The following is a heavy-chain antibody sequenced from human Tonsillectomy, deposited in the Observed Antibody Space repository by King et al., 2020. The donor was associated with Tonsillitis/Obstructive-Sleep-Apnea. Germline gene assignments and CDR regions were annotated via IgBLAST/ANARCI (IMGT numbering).Heavy chain of an antibody. CDR3: ARGLYSSGWHYFDY. Sequence: QLQESGPGLVKPSETLSLTCTVSRGSISSSSYYWGWIRQPPRKGLEWIGDIYYSGSTYYNPSLKSRVTMSVDTSKHQFSLKLSSVTAADTAVYYCARGLYSSGWHYFDYWGQGTLVTVSS. CDR1: RGSISSSSYY. CDR2: IYYSGST. D-gene: IGHD6-19*01. J-gene: IGHJ4*02. V-gene: IGHV4-39*01.